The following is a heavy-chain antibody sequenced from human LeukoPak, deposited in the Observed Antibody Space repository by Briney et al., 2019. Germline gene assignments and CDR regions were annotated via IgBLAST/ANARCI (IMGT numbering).Heavy chain of an antibody. J-gene: IGHJ4*02. CDR2: IFYSGST. V-gene: IGHV4-59*01. D-gene: IGHD5-24*01. CDR3: ARIDLDGRADY. CDR1: GGSISGYY. Sequence: SETLSLTCTGSGGSISGYYWSWIRQPPGKGLAWIGYIFYSGSTNYNLSLKSRVTISVDTTKNQLFLKLSSVTAADTAVYYCARIDLDGRADYWGQGTLVTVSS.